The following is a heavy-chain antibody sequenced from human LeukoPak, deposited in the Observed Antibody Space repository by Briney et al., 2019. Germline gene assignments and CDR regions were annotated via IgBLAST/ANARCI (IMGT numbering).Heavy chain of an antibody. CDR2: ISSSGDTK. CDR1: GFTFSSYE. V-gene: IGHV3-48*03. J-gene: IGHJ4*02. Sequence: GGSLRLSCAASGFTFSSYEMNWVRQAPGKGLEWIPYISSSGDTKYYADSVKGRFTISRDNAKNSLYLQMNSLRGEDAAVYYCARIRGYYCDYWGQGTLVTVSS. CDR3: ARIRGYYCDY.